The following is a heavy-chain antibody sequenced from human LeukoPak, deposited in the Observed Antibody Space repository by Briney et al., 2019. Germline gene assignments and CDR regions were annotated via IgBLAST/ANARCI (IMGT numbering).Heavy chain of an antibody. CDR2: ISGNGGTT. CDR3: ARDLPPAPWNGMDV. Sequence: HPGGSLRLSCAASGFTFTSYAMSWVRQAPGKGLEWVSVISGNGGTTFYTDSVKGRFTISRDNSKNTLYLQMNSLRPEDTAVYYCARDLPPAPWNGMDVWGQGTTVTVSS. CDR1: GFTFTSYA. J-gene: IGHJ6*02. V-gene: IGHV3-23*01. D-gene: IGHD2-2*01.